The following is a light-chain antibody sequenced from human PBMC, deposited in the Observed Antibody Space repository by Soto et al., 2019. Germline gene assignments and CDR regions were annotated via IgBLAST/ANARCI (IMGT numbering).Light chain of an antibody. V-gene: IGLV2-8*01. J-gene: IGLJ1*01. CDR3: TSYAGSNKKV. CDR1: SSDVGSYNY. CDR2: EVT. Sequence: QSVLTQPPSASGSPGQSVTISCTGTSSDVGSYNYVSWYQQHPGKATKLMIYEVTKRPSGVPDRISGSNSGNPASVIFSRLQADDEDNYYCTSYAGSNKKVFGAWTKVAVL.